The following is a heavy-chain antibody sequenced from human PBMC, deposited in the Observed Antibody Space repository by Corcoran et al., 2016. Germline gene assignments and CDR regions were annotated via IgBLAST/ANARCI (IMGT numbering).Heavy chain of an antibody. J-gene: IGHJ6*02. CDR2: INHSGST. V-gene: IGHV4-34*01. CDR3: ARRPREVVVPAAALGYYYYGMDV. Sequence: QVQLQQWGAGLLKPSETLSLTCAVYGGSFSGYYWSWIRQPPGKGLEWIGEINHSGSTNYNPSLKSRVTISVDTSKNQFSLKLSSVTAADTAVYYCARRPREVVVPAAALGYYYYGMDVWGQGTTVTVSS. CDR1: GGSFSGYY. D-gene: IGHD2-2*01.